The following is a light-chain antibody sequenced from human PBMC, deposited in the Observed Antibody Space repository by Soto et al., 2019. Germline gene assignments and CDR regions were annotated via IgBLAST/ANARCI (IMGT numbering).Light chain of an antibody. CDR2: VNN. CDR3: QSYDSSLSRSV. V-gene: IGLV1-40*01. J-gene: IGLJ2*01. CDR1: SSNIGAGYD. Sequence: QAVVTQPPSVSGAPGQRVTISCTGSSSNIGAGYDIHWYQQLPGTAPKLLIYVNNNRPSGVPDRFSGSKSGTSASLAITGLQAEDEADYYCQSYDSSLSRSVFGGGTKLTVL.